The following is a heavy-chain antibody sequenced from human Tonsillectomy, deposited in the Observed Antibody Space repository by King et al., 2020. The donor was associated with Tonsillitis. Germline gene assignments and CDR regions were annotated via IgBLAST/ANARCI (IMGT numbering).Heavy chain of an antibody. D-gene: IGHD5-18*01. CDR1: GYSFTSYW. V-gene: IGHV5-51*01. CDR2: IYPGDSDT. CDR3: ARLGDTAMAPGGIYYCYGMDV. J-gene: IGHJ6*02. Sequence: QLVQSGAEVNKPGESLKISCKGSGYSFTSYWIGWVRQMPGKGLEWMGIIYPGDSDTSYSPSFQGQVTISADKSISTAYLQWSSLKASDTAMYYCARLGDTAMAPGGIYYCYGMDVWGQGTTVTVSS.